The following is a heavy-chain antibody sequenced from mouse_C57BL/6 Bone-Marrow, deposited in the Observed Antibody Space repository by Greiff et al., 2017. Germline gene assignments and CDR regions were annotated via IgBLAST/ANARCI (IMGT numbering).Heavy chain of an antibody. CDR3: ARDHGNTWFAY. CDR2: ILPGSGST. CDR1: GYTFTGYW. J-gene: IGHJ3*01. Sequence: VQLMESGAELMKPGASVKLSCKATGYTFTGYWIEWVKQRPGHGLEWIGDILPGSGSTHYNDKFKGKATFTADTSSNTAYLPLSSLTTDDSAIYYCARDHGNTWFAYWCQGTLVTVSA. V-gene: IGHV1-9*01. D-gene: IGHD2-1*01.